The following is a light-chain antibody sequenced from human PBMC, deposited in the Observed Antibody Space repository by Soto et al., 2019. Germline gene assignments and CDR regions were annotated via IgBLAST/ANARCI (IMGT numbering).Light chain of an antibody. Sequence: EVVMPQSTATLSVSPGGRATLSCRASQNVGNNLVWYQQKPGQAPRLLIYGASTRAAGIPDRFSGSGSGTEFTLTISGLQSDDFAVYYCQQFNNWPPWTFGQGTKVDI. V-gene: IGKV3-15*01. J-gene: IGKJ1*01. CDR2: GAS. CDR1: QNVGNN. CDR3: QQFNNWPPWT.